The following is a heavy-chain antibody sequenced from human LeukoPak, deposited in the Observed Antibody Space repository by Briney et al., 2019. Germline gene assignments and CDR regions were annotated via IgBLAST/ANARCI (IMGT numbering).Heavy chain of an antibody. CDR3: ARRWNYGRNYYIDV. CDR1: GGPIYSYY. D-gene: IGHD1-7*01. CDR2: LYPGVST. J-gene: IGHJ6*03. V-gene: IGHV4-4*07. Sequence: HPSETLSLTCTVSGGPIYSYYWSWIRQTAGKGLEWIGRLYPGVSTNYNPSLKSRVTMSVDTSKNQFALKLSAVTAADTAVYYCARRWNYGRNYYIDVWGKGAAVSVSS.